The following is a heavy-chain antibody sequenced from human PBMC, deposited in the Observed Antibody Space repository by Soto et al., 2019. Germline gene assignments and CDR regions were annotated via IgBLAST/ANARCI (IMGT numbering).Heavy chain of an antibody. V-gene: IGHV3-23*01. J-gene: IGHJ4*01. D-gene: IGHD2-8*01. CDR1: GFTFSSYA. Sequence: GSLVLSCTASGFTFSSYAMSWVRQAPGKELEWVSTISGNSGKTNYAESVKGRFSISRDNSKNTVHLQLDSLRAEDTAVYFCAKLGFVLMELYYFHQWGHGTLVTVPS. CDR2: ISGNSGKT. CDR3: AKLGFVLMELYYFHQ.